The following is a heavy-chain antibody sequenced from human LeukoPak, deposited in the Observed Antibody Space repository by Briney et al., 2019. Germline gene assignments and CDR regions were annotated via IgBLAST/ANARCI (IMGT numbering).Heavy chain of an antibody. Sequence: GGSLRLSCAASGFTFSSYSRSWVRQAPGKGLEWVSSISSSSSYIYYADSVKGRFTISRDNAKNSLYLQMNSLRAEDTAVYYCAAGIAVANNYGMDVWGQGTTVTVSS. CDR1: GFTFSSYS. D-gene: IGHD6-19*01. CDR2: ISSSSSYI. J-gene: IGHJ6*02. CDR3: AAGIAVANNYGMDV. V-gene: IGHV3-21*01.